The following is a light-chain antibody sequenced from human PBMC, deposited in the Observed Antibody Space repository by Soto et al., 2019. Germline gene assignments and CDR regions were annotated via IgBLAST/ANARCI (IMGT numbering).Light chain of an antibody. CDR2: GAS. Sequence: GMTQSPATLSVSPGERATLSCRASESVGSNLAWYQQKPGQAPKLLIYGASTRATGVPARFSGSGSGTEFILSISSLLSEAFALYYCQQYNNWLTFGGGTKVEIK. CDR1: ESVGSN. V-gene: IGKV3-15*01. J-gene: IGKJ4*01. CDR3: QQYNNWLT.